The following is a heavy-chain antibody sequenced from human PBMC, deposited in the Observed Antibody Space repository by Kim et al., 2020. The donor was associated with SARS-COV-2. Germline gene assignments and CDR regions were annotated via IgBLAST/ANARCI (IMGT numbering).Heavy chain of an antibody. CDR2: IYYSGST. J-gene: IGHJ3*02. Sequence: SETLSLTCTVSGGSISSGGYYWSWIRQHPGKGLEWIGYIYYSGSTYYNPSLKSRVTISVDTSKNQFSLKLSSVTAADTAVYYCARAWGSYSPNAFDIWGQGTMVTVSS. V-gene: IGHV4-31*03. CDR1: GGSISSGGYY. D-gene: IGHD1-26*01. CDR3: ARAWGSYSPNAFDI.